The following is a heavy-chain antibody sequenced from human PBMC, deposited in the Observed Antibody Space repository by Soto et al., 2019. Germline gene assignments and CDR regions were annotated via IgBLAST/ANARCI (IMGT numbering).Heavy chain of an antibody. D-gene: IGHD2-15*01. Sequence: GESLKISCAASGFTFSDYYMSWIRQAPGKGLEWVSYISSSGSTIYYADSVKGRFTISRDNAKNSLYLQMNSLRAEDTAVYYCARVCSGGSCEEADAFDIWGQGTMVTVSS. J-gene: IGHJ3*02. V-gene: IGHV3-11*01. CDR1: GFTFSDYY. CDR2: ISSSGSTI. CDR3: ARVCSGGSCEEADAFDI.